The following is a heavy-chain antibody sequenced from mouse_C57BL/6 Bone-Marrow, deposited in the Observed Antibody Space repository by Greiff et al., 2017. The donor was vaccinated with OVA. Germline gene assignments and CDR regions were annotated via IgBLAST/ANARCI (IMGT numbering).Heavy chain of an antibody. CDR1: GFTFSDFY. V-gene: IGHV7-1*01. Sequence: EVMLVESGGGLVQSGRSLRLSCATSGFTFSDFYMEWVRQAPGKGLEWIAASRNKANDYTTEYSASVKGRFIVSRDTSQSILYLQMNALRAEDTAIYYCARDGEYYGLDYWGQGTTLTVSS. D-gene: IGHD1-1*01. CDR2: SRNKANDYTT. J-gene: IGHJ2*01. CDR3: ARDGEYYGLDY.